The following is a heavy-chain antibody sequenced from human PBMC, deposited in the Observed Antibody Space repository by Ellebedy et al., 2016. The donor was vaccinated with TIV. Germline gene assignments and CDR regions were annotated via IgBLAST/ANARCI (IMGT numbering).Heavy chain of an antibody. CDR2: ISGSGGST. CDR1: GFTFSTYA. J-gene: IGHJ4*02. CDR3: ARFYGSYCDY. Sequence: GESLKISCAASGFTFSTYAMSWVRQAPGKGLKWVSAISGSGGSTYYADSVKGRFTISRDNAKNSLYLQMNSLRAEDTAVYYCARFYGSYCDYWGQGTLVTVSS. V-gene: IGHV3-23*01. D-gene: IGHD1-26*01.